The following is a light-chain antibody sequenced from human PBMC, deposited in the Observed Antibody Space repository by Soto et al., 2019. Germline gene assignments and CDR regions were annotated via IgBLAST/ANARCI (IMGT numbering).Light chain of an antibody. CDR2: DVT. CDR3: TSWTTSTTMI. Sequence: QSALTQPASVSGSPGQSITISCTGTSSDIGAYNFVSWYQQHPGKAPKLMLYDVTIRPSGVSNRFSVSKSGNTASLTISGLQAEDEADYYCTSWTTSTTMIFGGGTKLTVL. J-gene: IGLJ2*01. V-gene: IGLV2-14*03. CDR1: SSDIGAYNF.